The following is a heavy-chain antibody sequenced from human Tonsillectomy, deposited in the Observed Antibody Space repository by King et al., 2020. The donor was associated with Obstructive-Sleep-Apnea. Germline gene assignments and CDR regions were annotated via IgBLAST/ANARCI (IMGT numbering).Heavy chain of an antibody. CDR2: VSGSAART. Sequence: VQLVESGGALVQPGGSLRLSCAASGFTFSSYAMTWVRQAPGKGLEWVSGVSGSAARTYYADSVKGRFTISRDNSKNTLYLQMNSLRAEDTALYYCVKGDASLSDCSRPSCSFGMDVWGQGTTVSVSS. D-gene: IGHD2-2*01. J-gene: IGHJ6*02. CDR1: GFTFSSYA. CDR3: VKGDASLSDCSRPSCSFGMDV. V-gene: IGHV3-23*04.